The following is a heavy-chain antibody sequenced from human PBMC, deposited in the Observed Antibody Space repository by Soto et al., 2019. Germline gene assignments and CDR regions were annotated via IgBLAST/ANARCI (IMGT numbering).Heavy chain of an antibody. CDR1: GGSVSSGSYY. CDR2: IYYSGST. V-gene: IGHV4-61*01. CDR3: AREDPYYFDY. Sequence: QVQLQESGPGLVKPSETLSLTCTVSGGSVSSGSYYWSWIRQPPGKGLEWIGYIYYSGSTNYNPPLKSRATISVDTSKNQFSLKLSSVTAADTAVYYCAREDPYYFDYWGQGTLVTVSS. J-gene: IGHJ4*02.